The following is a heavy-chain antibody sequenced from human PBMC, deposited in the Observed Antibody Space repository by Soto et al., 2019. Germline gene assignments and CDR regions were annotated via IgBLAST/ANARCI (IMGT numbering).Heavy chain of an antibody. Sequence: GGSLRLSCAASGFTFDDYAMHWVRQAPGKGLEWVSGISWNSGSIGYADSVKGRFTISRDNAKNSLYLQMNSLRAEDTALYYCAKDMGYCSSTSCYDAFDIWGQGTMVTVSS. CDR2: ISWNSGSI. V-gene: IGHV3-9*01. CDR1: GFTFDDYA. CDR3: AKDMGYCSSTSCYDAFDI. J-gene: IGHJ3*02. D-gene: IGHD2-2*01.